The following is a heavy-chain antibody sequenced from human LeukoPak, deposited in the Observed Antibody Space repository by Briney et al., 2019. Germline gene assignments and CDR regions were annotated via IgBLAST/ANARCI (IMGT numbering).Heavy chain of an antibody. CDR1: GESFTDYY. V-gene: IGHV4-34*01. Sequence: SETLSLTCAVSGESFTDYYWIWIRQFPGKGLEWIGEITHSGATNYNPSLKSRVTISVDTSKNQFSLKLSSVTAADTAVYYCARTDYYDSSGYLYYFDYWGQGTLVTVSS. CDR3: ARTDYYDSSGYLYYFDY. CDR2: ITHSGAT. D-gene: IGHD3-22*01. J-gene: IGHJ4*02.